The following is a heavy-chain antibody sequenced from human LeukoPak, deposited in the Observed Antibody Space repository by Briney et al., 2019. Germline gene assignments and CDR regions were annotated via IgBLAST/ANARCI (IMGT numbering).Heavy chain of an antibody. V-gene: IGHV3-30*02. CDR1: GFIFSSYG. CDR2: IRYDGSNK. CDR3: ARPRGCGSARCNNFDS. J-gene: IGHJ4*02. Sequence: GGSLRLSCAASGFIFSSYGMHWVRQAPGKGLEWVAFIRYDGSNKYYADSVKGRLTISRANSKNTLYLQMNNLRAEDTAVYYCARPRGCGSARCNNFDSWGQGTLVTVSS. D-gene: IGHD2-2*01.